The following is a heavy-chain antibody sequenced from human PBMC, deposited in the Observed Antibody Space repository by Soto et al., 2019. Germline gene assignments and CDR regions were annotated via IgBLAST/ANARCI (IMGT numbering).Heavy chain of an antibody. D-gene: IGHD6-13*01. CDR1: GFTFSSHW. J-gene: IGHJ4*02. CDR3: ARTRSWSVDY. CDR2: IKQDGSDI. Sequence: GGSLRLSCAASGFTFSSHWMTWVRLAPGKGLEWVANIKQDGSDIYYVDSVKGRFTISRDNAKNSLYLQMNSLRAEDTAVYYCARTRSWSVDYWGQGTLVTVSS. V-gene: IGHV3-7*04.